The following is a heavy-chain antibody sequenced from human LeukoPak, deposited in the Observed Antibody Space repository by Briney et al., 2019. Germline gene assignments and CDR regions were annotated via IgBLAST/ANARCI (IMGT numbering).Heavy chain of an antibody. CDR2: IYNGGSP. CDR3: ARDLGSSGWLLDY. D-gene: IGHD6-19*01. CDR1: GVSITTYY. V-gene: IGHV4-4*07. Sequence: SETLSLTCTVSGVSITTYYWSWLRRPAGKGLEWIGRIYNGGSPNYNPSLKSRVTMSLDTSKNQFSLKLTSVTAADTAVYFCARDLGSSGWLLDYWGQGTRVTVSS. J-gene: IGHJ4*02.